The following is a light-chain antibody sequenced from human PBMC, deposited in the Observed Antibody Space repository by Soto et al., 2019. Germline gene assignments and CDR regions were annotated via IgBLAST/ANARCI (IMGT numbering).Light chain of an antibody. Sequence: EIGMTQSPATLSVSPGERATLSCRASESVSSNFAWYQQKPGQAPRLLIYGASTRATGIPARFSGSGSGTEFTLTISRLQSEDFALYYCQQYNNWLTFGGGTKVEIK. J-gene: IGKJ4*01. CDR3: QQYNNWLT. V-gene: IGKV3-15*01. CDR1: ESVSSN. CDR2: GAS.